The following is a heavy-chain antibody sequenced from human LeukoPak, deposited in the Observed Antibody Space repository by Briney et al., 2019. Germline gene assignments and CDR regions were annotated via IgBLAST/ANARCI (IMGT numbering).Heavy chain of an antibody. V-gene: IGHV1-69*01. Sequence: GASGKVSCKASGGTFSSYAISWVRQAPGQGLEWMGGIIPIFGTANYAQKFQGRVTITADESTSTAYMELSSLRSEDTAVYYCARGWYSDRLFDYWGQGTLVTVSS. CDR3: ARGWYSDRLFDY. J-gene: IGHJ4*02. CDR1: GGTFSSYA. D-gene: IGHD6-19*01. CDR2: IIPIFGTA.